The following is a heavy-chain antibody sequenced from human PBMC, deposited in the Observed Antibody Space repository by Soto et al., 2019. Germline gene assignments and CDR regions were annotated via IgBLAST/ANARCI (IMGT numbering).Heavy chain of an antibody. CDR1: GGIFSSNT. CDR3: ASKAACGGDCYAFDS. J-gene: IGHJ4*02. Sequence: QVYLVQSGAEVKKPGSSVKTSCKASGGIFSSNTINWVRQAAGQGLEWMGGIIPLFGTANYAEKFQGRVTSTAEQSTKTGYMELTSLRSEDTAVYYCASKAACGGDCYAFDSWGQGPLVTVSS. V-gene: IGHV1-69*01. D-gene: IGHD2-21*02. CDR2: IIPLFGTA.